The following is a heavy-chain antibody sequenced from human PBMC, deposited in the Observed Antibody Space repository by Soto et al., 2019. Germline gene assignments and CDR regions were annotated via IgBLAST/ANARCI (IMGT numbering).Heavy chain of an antibody. CDR1: GFTFSSYG. V-gene: IGHV3-33*01. Sequence: RLSCAASGFTFSSYGMHWVRQAPGKGLEWVAVIWYDGSNKYYADSVKGRFIISRDNSKNTLYLQMNSLRAEDTAVYYCARDSYYYYYYMDVWGKGTTVTVSS. CDR2: IWYDGSNK. J-gene: IGHJ6*03. CDR3: ARDSYYYYYYMDV.